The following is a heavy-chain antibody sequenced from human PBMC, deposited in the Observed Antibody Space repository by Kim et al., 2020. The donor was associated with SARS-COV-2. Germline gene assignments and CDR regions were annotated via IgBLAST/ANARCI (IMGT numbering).Heavy chain of an antibody. J-gene: IGHJ4*02. CDR1: GGSISSYY. V-gene: IGHV4-59*13. D-gene: IGHD3-22*01. Sequence: SETLSLTCTVSGGSISSYYWSWIRQPPGKGLEWIGYIYYSGSTNYNPSLKSRVTISVDTSKNQFSLKLSSVTAADTAVYYCARTDYYDSDYYFDYWGQGTLVTVSS. CDR2: IYYSGST. CDR3: ARTDYYDSDYYFDY.